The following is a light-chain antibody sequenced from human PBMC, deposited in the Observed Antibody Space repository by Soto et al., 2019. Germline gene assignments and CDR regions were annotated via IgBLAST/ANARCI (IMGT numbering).Light chain of an antibody. CDR2: EVV. J-gene: IGLJ1*01. V-gene: IGLV2-8*01. CDR1: KNDIGVYDF. Sequence: QSALTQPPSASGSPGQSVTISCTGTKNDIGVYDFVSWYQHHPGKAPRLIIYEVVQRPSGVPDRFSGSKSGNTASLTVSGLRAADEADYFCKSYAGSNTYVFGSGTKLTVL. CDR3: KSYAGSNTYV.